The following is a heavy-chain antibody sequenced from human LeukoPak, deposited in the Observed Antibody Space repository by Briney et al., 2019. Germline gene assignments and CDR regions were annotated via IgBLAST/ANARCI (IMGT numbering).Heavy chain of an antibody. CDR1: GGSISSGGYY. D-gene: IGHD6-13*01. Sequence: SETLSLTCTVSGGSISSGGYYWSWIRQPPGKGLEWIGYIYHSGSTYYNPSLKSRVTISVDRSKNQFSLKLTSVTAADTAVYYCARDSASGSSWHFDYWGQGTLVTVSS. CDR3: ARDSASGSSWHFDY. J-gene: IGHJ4*02. CDR2: IYHSGST. V-gene: IGHV4-30-2*01.